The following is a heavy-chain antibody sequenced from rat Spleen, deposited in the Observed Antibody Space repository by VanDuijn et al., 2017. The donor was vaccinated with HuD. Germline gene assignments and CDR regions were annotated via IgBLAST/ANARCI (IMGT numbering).Heavy chain of an antibody. J-gene: IGHJ3*01. Sequence: QVQLKESGPGLVQPSQTLSLTCTVSGFSLTSNGVTWVRQPPGKGLEWIAAISSGGTTYYNSPLRSRLNISRDTSKSQVFLEMNSLQTEDTAIYFCTTFYYYDGTYYYPFAYWGQGTLVTVSS. CDR1: GFSLTSNG. D-gene: IGHD1-12*02. CDR2: ISSGGTT. V-gene: IGHV2S12*01. CDR3: TTFYYYDGTYYYPFAY.